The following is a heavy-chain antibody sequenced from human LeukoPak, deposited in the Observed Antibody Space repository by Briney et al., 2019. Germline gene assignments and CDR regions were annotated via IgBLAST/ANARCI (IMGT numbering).Heavy chain of an antibody. D-gene: IGHD1-26*01. CDR3: ARDTPETIVGATY. Sequence: PGGSLRLSCAASGVTFSSYEMNWVRQAPGKGLEWVSYISSSGSTIYYADSVKGRFTISRDNAKNSLYLQMNSLRAEDTAVYYCARDTPETIVGATYWGQGTLVTVFS. CDR1: GVTFSSYE. V-gene: IGHV3-48*03. CDR2: ISSSGSTI. J-gene: IGHJ4*02.